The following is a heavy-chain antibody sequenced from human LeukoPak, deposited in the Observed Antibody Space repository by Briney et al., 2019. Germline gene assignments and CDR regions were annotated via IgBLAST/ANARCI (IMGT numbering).Heavy chain of an antibody. V-gene: IGHV1-2*02. D-gene: IGHD6-19*01. J-gene: IGHJ3*02. CDR2: INPNSGGT. Sequence: ASVKVSCKASGYTFTGYYMHWVRQAPGQGLEWMGWINPNSGGTNYAQKFQGRVTMTRDTSISTAYIELSRLRSDDTAVYYCARDPSIAVAGGGAFDIWGQGTMVTVSS. CDR1: GYTFTGYY. CDR3: ARDPSIAVAGGGAFDI.